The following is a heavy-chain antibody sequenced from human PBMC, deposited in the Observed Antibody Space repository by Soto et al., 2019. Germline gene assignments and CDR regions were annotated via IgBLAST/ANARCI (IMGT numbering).Heavy chain of an antibody. CDR3: ARQGAVAVDY. J-gene: IGHJ4*02. V-gene: IGHV4-59*08. CDR2: IYYSGST. D-gene: IGHD6-19*01. Sequence: PSETLSLTCTVSGGSISSYYWSWIRQPPGKGLEWIGYIYYSGSTNYNPSLKSRVTISVDTSKNQFSLKLSSVTAADTAVYYCARQGAVAVDYWGQGTLVTVSS. CDR1: GGSISSYY.